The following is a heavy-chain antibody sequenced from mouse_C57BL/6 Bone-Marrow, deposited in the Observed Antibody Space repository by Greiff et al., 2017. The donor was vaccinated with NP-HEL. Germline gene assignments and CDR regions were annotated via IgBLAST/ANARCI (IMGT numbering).Heavy chain of an antibody. CDR2: IYPRSGNT. CDR1: GYTFTSYG. CDR3: ASPYYYGSRYYFDY. V-gene: IGHV1-81*01. J-gene: IGHJ2*01. D-gene: IGHD1-1*01. Sequence: QVQLKQSGAELARPGASVKLSCKASGYTFTSYGISWVKQRTGQGLEWIGEIYPRSGNTYYNEKFKGKATLTADKSSSTAYMELRSLTSEDSAVYFCASPYYYGSRYYFDYWGQGTTLTVSS.